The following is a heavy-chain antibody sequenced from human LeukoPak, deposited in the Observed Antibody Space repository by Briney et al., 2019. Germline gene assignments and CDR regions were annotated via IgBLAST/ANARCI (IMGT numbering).Heavy chain of an antibody. Sequence: GGSLRLSCTASRFTFSDYAMHWVRQAPGKGLEWVAVISYDGSNKYYADSVKGRFTISRDNSKNTLYLQMSSLRAEDTAVYYCASNYFDSSGYYWGFDYWGQGTLVTVSS. CDR2: ISYDGSNK. J-gene: IGHJ4*02. D-gene: IGHD3-22*01. CDR1: RFTFSDYA. V-gene: IGHV3-30-3*01. CDR3: ASNYFDSSGYYWGFDY.